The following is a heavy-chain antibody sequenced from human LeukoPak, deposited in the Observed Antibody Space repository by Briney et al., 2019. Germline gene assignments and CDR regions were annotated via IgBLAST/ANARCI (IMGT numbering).Heavy chain of an antibody. D-gene: IGHD3-22*01. J-gene: IGHJ6*02. V-gene: IGHV3-49*04. Sequence: GGSLRLSCTTSGFTFVNYAMIWVRQAPGKGLEWVSVIRSKNYGGTTEYAASVKGRFNVSRDDSRSIAYLQMNSLKTEDTAIYYCTRGGYPVLDYYGMDVWGQGTTVTVSS. CDR1: GFTFVNYA. CDR3: TRGGYPVLDYYGMDV. CDR2: IRSKNYGGTT.